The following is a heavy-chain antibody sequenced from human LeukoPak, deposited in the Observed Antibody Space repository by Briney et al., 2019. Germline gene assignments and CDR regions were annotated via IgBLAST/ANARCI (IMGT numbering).Heavy chain of an antibody. CDR3: ARDAAYDFWSGYIVY. D-gene: IGHD3-3*01. CDR1: GGTFSSYA. V-gene: IGHV1-3*01. J-gene: IGHJ4*02. CDR2: INAGNGNT. Sequence: ASVKVSCKASGGTFSSYAISWVRQAPGQRLEWMGWINAGNGNTKYSQKFQGRVTITRDTSASTAYMELSSLRSEDTAVYYCARDAAYDFWSGYIVYWGQGTLVTVSS.